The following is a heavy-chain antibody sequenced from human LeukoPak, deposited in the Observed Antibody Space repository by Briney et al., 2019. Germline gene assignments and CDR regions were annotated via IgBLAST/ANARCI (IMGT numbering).Heavy chain of an antibody. Sequence: GGSLRLSCAASGFTLSSYSVNWVRQAPGKGLEWVSSISSSSSYIHYADSVKGRFTISRDNAKNSLYLQMNSQRAEDTAVYYCARELSIAAHFPTRDYWAQETLVTVSS. CDR2: ISSSSSYI. J-gene: IGHJ4*02. CDR3: ARELSIAAHFPTRDY. CDR1: GFTLSSYS. D-gene: IGHD6-6*01. V-gene: IGHV3-21*01.